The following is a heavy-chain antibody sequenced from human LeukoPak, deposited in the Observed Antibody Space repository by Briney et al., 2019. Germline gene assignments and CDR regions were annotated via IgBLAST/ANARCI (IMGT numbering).Heavy chain of an antibody. CDR1: GYTFTSYY. CDR2: INPNSGGT. Sequence: GASVKVSCKASGYTFTSYYMHWVRQAPGQGLEWMGWINPNSGGTNYAQKFQGRVTMTRDTSISTAYMELSRLRSDDTAVYYCARDYDFWSGYSSNWFDPWGQGTLVTVSS. CDR3: ARDYDFWSGYSSNWFDP. D-gene: IGHD3-3*01. V-gene: IGHV1-2*02. J-gene: IGHJ5*02.